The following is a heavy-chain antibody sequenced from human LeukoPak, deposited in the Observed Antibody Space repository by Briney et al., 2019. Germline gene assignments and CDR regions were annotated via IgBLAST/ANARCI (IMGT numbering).Heavy chain of an antibody. D-gene: IGHD6-19*01. Sequence: GGSLRLSCAASGFTFSSYAMHWVRQAPGKGLEWVAVISYDGSNKYYADSVKGRFTISRDNSKNTLYLQMNSLRAEDTAVYYCARDRIPAVAGILLRYYFDYRGQGTLVTVSS. CDR1: GFTFSSYA. CDR3: ARDRIPAVAGILLRYYFDY. J-gene: IGHJ4*02. CDR2: ISYDGSNK. V-gene: IGHV3-30*04.